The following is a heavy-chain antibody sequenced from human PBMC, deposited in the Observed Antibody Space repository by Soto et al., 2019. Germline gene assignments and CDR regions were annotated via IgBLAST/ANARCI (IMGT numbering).Heavy chain of an antibody. J-gene: IGHJ6*02. Sequence: ASVQVSCKASGYTFTSYYMNWVRQAPGQGLEWLGIINPSGGYTTYAQRFLGRVTMTSDTSTGTVHMELGSLTSEDTAVYYCARDSDGLRYFDGLVPATPYGMDGWGQGTTVTVSS. CDR2: INPSGGYT. CDR1: GYTFTSYY. V-gene: IGHV1-46*01. D-gene: IGHD3-9*01. CDR3: ARDSDGLRYFDGLVPATPYGMDG.